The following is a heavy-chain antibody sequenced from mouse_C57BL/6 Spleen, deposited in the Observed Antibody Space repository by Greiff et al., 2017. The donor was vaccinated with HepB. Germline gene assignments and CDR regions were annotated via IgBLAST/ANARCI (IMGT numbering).Heavy chain of an antibody. Sequence: EVHLVESGGGLVKPGGSLKLSCAASGFTFSDYGMHWVRQAPEKGLEWVAYISSGSSTIYYADTVKGRFTISRDDAKNTLFLQMTSLRSEDTAMYYCATVPYYYGSSYYFDYWGQGTTLTVSS. CDR2: ISSGSSTI. V-gene: IGHV5-17*01. D-gene: IGHD1-1*01. CDR1: GFTFSDYG. J-gene: IGHJ2*01. CDR3: ATVPYYYGSSYYFDY.